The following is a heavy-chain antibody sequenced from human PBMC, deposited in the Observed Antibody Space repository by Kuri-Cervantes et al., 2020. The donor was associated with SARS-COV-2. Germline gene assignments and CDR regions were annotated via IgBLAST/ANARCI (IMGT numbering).Heavy chain of an antibody. Sequence: SGPTLVKPTQTLTLTCTFSGFSLSTSGMCVSWIRQPPGKALEWLARIDWDDDKYYNTSLKTRLTISKDTSKNQVVLTMTNMDPVDTATYYCARISYDFWSGYHLFDYWGQGTLVTVSS. V-gene: IGHV2-70*11. J-gene: IGHJ4*02. CDR2: IDWDDDK. CDR1: GFSLSTSGMC. D-gene: IGHD3-3*01. CDR3: ARISYDFWSGYHLFDY.